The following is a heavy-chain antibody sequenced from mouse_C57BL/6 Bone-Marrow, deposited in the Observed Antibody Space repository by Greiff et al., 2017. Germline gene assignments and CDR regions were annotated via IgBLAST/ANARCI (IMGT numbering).Heavy chain of an antibody. D-gene: IGHD1-1*01. CDR3: ARVYGSSPDY. V-gene: IGHV1-81*01. Sequence: VQLQQSGAELARPGASVKLSCKASGYTFTSYGISWVKQRTGQGLEWIGEIYPRSGNTYYNEKFKGKATLTADKSSSTAYMELRGLTSEDSAVXFCARVYGSSPDYWGQGTTLTVSS. J-gene: IGHJ2*01. CDR2: IYPRSGNT. CDR1: GYTFTSYG.